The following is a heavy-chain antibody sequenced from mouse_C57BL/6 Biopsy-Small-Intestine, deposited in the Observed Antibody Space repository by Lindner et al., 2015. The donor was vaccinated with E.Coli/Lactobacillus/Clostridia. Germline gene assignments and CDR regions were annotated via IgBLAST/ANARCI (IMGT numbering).Heavy chain of an antibody. J-gene: IGHJ4*01. Sequence: VQLQESGPVLVKPGASVKMSCKASGYTFTNYIIHWVKQKPGQGLEWFGSFNPYNDGSKFNENFKGKATLTSDKSSSTAYMELSRLTSDDSAVYYCATSRSDYPLYAMDYWGQGTSVTVSS. V-gene: IGHV1-14*01. CDR1: GYTFTNYI. CDR2: FNPYNDGS. D-gene: IGHD2-13*01. CDR3: ATSRSDYPLYAMDY.